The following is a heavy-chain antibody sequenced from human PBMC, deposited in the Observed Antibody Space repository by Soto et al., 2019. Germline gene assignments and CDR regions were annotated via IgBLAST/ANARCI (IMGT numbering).Heavy chain of an antibody. CDR2: IRGETYGGTS. D-gene: IGHD2-21*01. J-gene: IGHJ6*04. V-gene: IGHV3-49*03. Sequence: EEQLVESGGGFVQPGRSLRLSCTPSGFTFDDDAINWFRQAPGKGLEWVGFIRGETYGGTSEYAASVKGRFTISRDDSKNIASLQMNSLKTEDTALYFCARGLITLDVWGKGTTVTVSS. CDR3: ARGLITLDV. CDR1: GFTFDDDA.